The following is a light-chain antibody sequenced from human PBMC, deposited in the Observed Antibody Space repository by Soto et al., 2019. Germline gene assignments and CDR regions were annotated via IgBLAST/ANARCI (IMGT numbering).Light chain of an antibody. CDR3: AAWDDSLNGYV. Sequence: QSALTQPPSASGTPGQRVTISCSGSSSNIGSNTVSWYQQLPGTAPKLLIYGNNQRPSGVPDRFSGSKSGTSASLAISGLQSEDEADYYCAAWDDSLNGYVFGAGTKVTVL. J-gene: IGLJ1*01. V-gene: IGLV1-44*01. CDR2: GNN. CDR1: SSNIGSNT.